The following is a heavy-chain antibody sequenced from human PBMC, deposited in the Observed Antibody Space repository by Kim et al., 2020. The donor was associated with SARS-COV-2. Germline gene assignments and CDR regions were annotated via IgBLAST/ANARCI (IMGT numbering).Heavy chain of an antibody. CDR2: IKHSGST. Sequence: SETLSLTCAVYGGYFSGYYWSWIRQPPGKGLEWIGEIKHSGSTNYNPSLKSRVTISVNTSKNQFSLKLSSMTAAETAVYYCARGWGIAALPAEALDYWGQGTLVTVSS. CDR1: GGYFSGYY. J-gene: IGHJ4*02. CDR3: ARGWGIAALPAEALDY. V-gene: IGHV4-34*01. D-gene: IGHD7-27*01.